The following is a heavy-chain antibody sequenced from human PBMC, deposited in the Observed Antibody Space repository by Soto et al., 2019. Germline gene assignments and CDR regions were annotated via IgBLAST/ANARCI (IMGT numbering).Heavy chain of an antibody. J-gene: IGHJ4*02. Sequence: PGGSLRLSCAASGFTFSSYGMHWIRQAPGKGQEWVAGISYDRSDIYYADSVKGRFTISRDNAKNSLYLQMNSLRAEHTAVYYCASDSSLPTYWGQGTLDTVSS. V-gene: IGHV3-30*03. CDR3: ASDSSLPTY. CDR2: ISYDRSDI. CDR1: GFTFSSYG.